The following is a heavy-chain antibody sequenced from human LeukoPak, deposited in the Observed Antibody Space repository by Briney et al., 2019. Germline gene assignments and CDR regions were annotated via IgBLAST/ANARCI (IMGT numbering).Heavy chain of an antibody. CDR3: ARACSSTSCFLYYYYGMDV. D-gene: IGHD2-2*01. CDR2: ISSSGSTI. CDR1: GFTFSDYY. V-gene: IGHV3-11*01. J-gene: IGHJ6*02. Sequence: GGSLRLSCAASGFTFSDYYMSWIRQAPGKGLEWVSYISSSGSTIYYADSVKGRFTISRDNAKNSLYLQMNSLRAEDTAVYYCARACSSTSCFLYYYYGMDVWGQGTTVTVFS.